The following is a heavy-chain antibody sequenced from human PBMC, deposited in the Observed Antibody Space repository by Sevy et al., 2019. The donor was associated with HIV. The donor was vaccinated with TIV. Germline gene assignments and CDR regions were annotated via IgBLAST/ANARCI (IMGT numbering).Heavy chain of an antibody. CDR3: ARVQATIVATIDYFDY. V-gene: IGHV3-7*01. D-gene: IGHD5-12*01. CDR1: GFTFSSYW. Sequence: QLGGSLRLSCAASGFTFSSYWMSWVRQAPGKGLEWVANIKQDGSEKYYVDSVKGRFTISRDNAKNSLYLQMNSLRAEDTAVYYCARVQATIVATIDYFDYWGQGTLVTVSS. J-gene: IGHJ4*02. CDR2: IKQDGSEK.